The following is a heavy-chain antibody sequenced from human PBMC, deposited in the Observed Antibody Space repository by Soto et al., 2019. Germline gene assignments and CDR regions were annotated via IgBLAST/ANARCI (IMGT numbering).Heavy chain of an antibody. CDR1: GYTFTNFG. CDR3: ARVFMSFDAFDI. V-gene: IGHV1-18*01. J-gene: IGHJ3*02. Sequence: ASVKVSCKASGYTFTNFGISWVRQAPGQGLEWMGWISAYNGNTNYAQKLQGRVTMTTDTSTSTAYMELRSLRSDDTAVYYCARVFMSFDAFDIWGQGTMVTVSS. D-gene: IGHD2-21*01. CDR2: ISAYNGNT.